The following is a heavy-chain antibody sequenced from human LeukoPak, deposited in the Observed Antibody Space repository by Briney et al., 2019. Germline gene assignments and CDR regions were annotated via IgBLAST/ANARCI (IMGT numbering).Heavy chain of an antibody. CDR3: AREDAFSGDH. Sequence: GSLRLSCAVSGFSFTNFWMSWVRQAPGRGLEWVANIHPEGNEKYHVESVKGRFTISRDNTKNLLFLQMNGLRVEDTAVYYCAREDAFSGDHWGQGTLVTVSS. V-gene: IGHV3-7*01. CDR2: IHPEGNEK. J-gene: IGHJ4*02. CDR1: GFSFTNFW.